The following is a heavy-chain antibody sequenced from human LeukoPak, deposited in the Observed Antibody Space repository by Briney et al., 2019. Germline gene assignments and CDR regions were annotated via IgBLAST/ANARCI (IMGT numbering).Heavy chain of an antibody. V-gene: IGHV3-74*01. CDR3: ARDGIVGAYNSGNDY. Sequence: GGSLRLSCAASGXTFSNYWMHWVRQAPGKGLVWVSRMNSDGSTTAYADSVKGRFTISRDNAKNTLYLQMNSLRAEDTAVYYCARDGIVGAYNSGNDYWGQGTLVTASS. CDR1: GXTFSNYW. D-gene: IGHD1-26*01. J-gene: IGHJ4*02. CDR2: MNSDGSTT.